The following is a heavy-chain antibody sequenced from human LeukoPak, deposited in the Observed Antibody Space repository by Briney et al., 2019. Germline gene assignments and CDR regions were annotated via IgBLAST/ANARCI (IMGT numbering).Heavy chain of an antibody. V-gene: IGHV1-18*04. CDR2: ISAYNGNT. CDR1: AYAYTFSS. D-gene: IGHD3-10*01. Sequence: ASVKLSCKGAAYAYTFSSYSWVWDAPGQGLEWMGWISAYNGNTNYAQNLQGRVTMTTDTSTITAYRELSSLRSDDTAVYYCATVQYDYNGGCHPYCLDYWDQGTLVTVSS. CDR3: ATVQYDYNGGCHPYCLDY. J-gene: IGHJ4*02.